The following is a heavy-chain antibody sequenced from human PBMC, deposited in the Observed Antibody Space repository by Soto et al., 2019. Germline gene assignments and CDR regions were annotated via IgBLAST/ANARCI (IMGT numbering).Heavy chain of an antibody. CDR2: INAGNGNT. CDR3: AGSLYYYYGLDV. CDR1: GYTFTSYA. Sequence: ASVKVSCKASGYTFTSYAMHWVRQAPGQRLEWVGWINAGNGNTKYSQKFQGRVTITRDTSASTAYMELSSLRSEDTAVSYCAGSLYYYYGLDVWGQGTTVTVSS. V-gene: IGHV1-3*01. J-gene: IGHJ6*02.